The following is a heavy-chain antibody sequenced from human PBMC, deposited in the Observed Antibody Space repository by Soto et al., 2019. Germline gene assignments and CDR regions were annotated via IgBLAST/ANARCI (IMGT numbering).Heavy chain of an antibody. D-gene: IGHD3-10*01. CDR2: ISYDGSNK. V-gene: IGHV3-30*18. J-gene: IGHJ3*02. CDR3: AKSVGELFTKAFDI. CDR1: GFTFSSYG. Sequence: PGGSLRLSCAAYGFTFSSYGMHLVGQAPGKGLERVAFISYDGSNKYYADSAKGRFTISRDNSRDTPFLHMNSLSAEITAVYYCAKSVGELFTKAFDIWGQGTTVTVSA.